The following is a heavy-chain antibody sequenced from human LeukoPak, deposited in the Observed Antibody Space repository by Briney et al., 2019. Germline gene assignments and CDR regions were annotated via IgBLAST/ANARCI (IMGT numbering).Heavy chain of an antibody. V-gene: IGHV4-39*01. CDR2: IYYSGST. Sequence: SETLSLTRTVSGGSISSSSYYWGWIRQPPGKGLEWIGSIYYSGSTYYNPSLKSRVTISVDTSKNQFSLKLSSVTAADTAVYYCASRDIAAAGKLASWGQGTLVTVSS. J-gene: IGHJ5*02. CDR3: ASRDIAAAGKLAS. D-gene: IGHD6-13*01. CDR1: GGSISSSSYY.